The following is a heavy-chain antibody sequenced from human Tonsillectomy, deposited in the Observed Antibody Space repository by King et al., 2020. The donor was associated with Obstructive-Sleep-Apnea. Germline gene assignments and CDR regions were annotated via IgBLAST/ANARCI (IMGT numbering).Heavy chain of an antibody. J-gene: IGHJ6*02. CDR3: AGAPIAAAGPINYYYYYGMDV. CDR2: IYTSGST. CDR1: GGSISTYY. V-gene: IGHV4-4*07. D-gene: IGHD6-13*01. Sequence: VQLQESGPGLVKPSETLSLTCTVSGGSISTYYWSWIRQPAGKGLEWIGRIYTSGSTNYNPSLKSRVTMSVDTSKNQFSLKLSSVTAADTAVYYCAGAPIAAAGPINYYYYYGMDVWGQGTTVTVSS.